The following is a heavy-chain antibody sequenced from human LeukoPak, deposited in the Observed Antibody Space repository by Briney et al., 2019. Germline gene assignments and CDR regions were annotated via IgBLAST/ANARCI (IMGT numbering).Heavy chain of an antibody. V-gene: IGHV3-21*01. Sequence: GGSLRLSCAASGFTFSEYAMSWVRQAPGKGLEWVSSISSSSSYIYYADSVKGRFTISRDNAKNSLYLQMNSLRAEDTAVYYCARAGYYYDNYYFDYWGQGTLVTVSS. CDR2: ISSSSSYI. CDR1: GFTFSEYA. D-gene: IGHD3-22*01. J-gene: IGHJ4*02. CDR3: ARAGYYYDNYYFDY.